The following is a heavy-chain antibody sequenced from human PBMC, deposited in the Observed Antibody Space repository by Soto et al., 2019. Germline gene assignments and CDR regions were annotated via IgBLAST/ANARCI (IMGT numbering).Heavy chain of an antibody. CDR1: GGSISSGGYY. CDR3: ARGDSVVTHAFDI. CDR2: IYYSGST. V-gene: IGHV4-31*03. J-gene: IGHJ3*02. D-gene: IGHD2-21*02. Sequence: PSETLSLTCTVSGGSISSGGYYWSWIRQHPGKGLEWIGYIYYSGSTYYNPSLKSRVTISVDTSKNQFSLELSSVTAADTAVYYCARGDSVVTHAFDIWGQGTMVTVSS.